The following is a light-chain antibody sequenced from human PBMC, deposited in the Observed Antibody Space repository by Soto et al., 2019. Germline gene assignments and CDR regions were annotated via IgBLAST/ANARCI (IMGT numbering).Light chain of an antibody. J-gene: IGKJ4*01. CDR2: KAS. CDR3: QQYESYPMT. CDR1: QSISTW. Sequence: DSQMTQYPSTLSASVGDRVTITCRASQSISTWLAWYQQKPGKAPKLLISKASTLQSGVPPRFSGSGSGTEFTLTISSRQPDDFATDYCQQYESYPMTFGGGTKVEIK. V-gene: IGKV1-5*03.